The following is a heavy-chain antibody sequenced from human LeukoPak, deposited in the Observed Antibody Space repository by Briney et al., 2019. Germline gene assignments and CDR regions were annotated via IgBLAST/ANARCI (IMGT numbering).Heavy chain of an antibody. J-gene: IGHJ4*02. CDR1: GFTFNSYS. D-gene: IGHD5-12*01. CDR3: ARSRGVSGYDFAY. CDR2: VSSVSSSM. V-gene: IGHV3-48*01. Sequence: GGSLRLSCAASGFTFNSYSMNWVRQAPGKGLEWVSYVSSVSSSMYYADSVKGRFTISRDNSKNTLYLQMNSLRVEDTAVYYCARSRGVSGYDFAYWGQGTLVTVSS.